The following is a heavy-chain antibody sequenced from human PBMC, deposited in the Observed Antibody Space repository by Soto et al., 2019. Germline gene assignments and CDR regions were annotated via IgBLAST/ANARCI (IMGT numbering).Heavy chain of an antibody. CDR2: ISGSGGTT. J-gene: IGHJ4*02. Sequence: EVQLLESGGGLVQPGGSLRLSCAASGFTFSSYAMSWVRQAPGKGLEWVSVISGSGGTTYNADSVKGRFTISSDNSKNSLYLPRNKLSAEDTAVYYCAQASAVVRSPFDYWGQGALVTVSS. V-gene: IGHV3-23*01. CDR3: AQASAVVRSPFDY. D-gene: IGHD5-18*01. CDR1: GFTFSSYA.